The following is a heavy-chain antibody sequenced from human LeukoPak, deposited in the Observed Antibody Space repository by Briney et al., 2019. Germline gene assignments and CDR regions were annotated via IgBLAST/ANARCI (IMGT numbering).Heavy chain of an antibody. CDR1: GDSISSYY. CDR3: ARAGRWEGRPHAFDI. D-gene: IGHD1-26*01. J-gene: IGHJ3*02. CDR2: VYYSGSGIT. Sequence: SETLSLTCSVSGDSISSYYWSWIRKPPGEGLEWIGYVYYSGSGITHYNPSLKSRVTISVDTSKNQFSLKLSSVTAADTAVYYCARAGRWEGRPHAFDIWGQGTMVAVSS. V-gene: IGHV4-59*01.